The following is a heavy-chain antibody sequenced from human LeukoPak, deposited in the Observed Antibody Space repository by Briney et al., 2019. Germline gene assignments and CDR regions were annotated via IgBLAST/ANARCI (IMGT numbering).Heavy chain of an antibody. D-gene: IGHD3-10*01. CDR2: INHSGST. J-gene: IGHJ3*02. V-gene: IGHV4-38-2*01. CDR1: GYSISSGYY. CDR3: ARYMVRGVIYQLNDAFDI. Sequence: SETLSLTCAVSGYSISSGYYWGWIRQPPGKGLEWIGSINHSGSTYYNPSLKSRVTISVDTFNNQLSLKLSSVTAVDTAVYYCARYMVRGVIYQLNDAFDIWGQGTMVTVSS.